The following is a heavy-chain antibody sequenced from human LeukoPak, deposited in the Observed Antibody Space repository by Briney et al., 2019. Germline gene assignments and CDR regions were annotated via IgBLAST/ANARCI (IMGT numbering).Heavy chain of an antibody. CDR3: ARVGDSSSWYYYGMDV. Sequence: PGGSLRLSCAASGFTFSSYSMNWVRQAPGKGLEWVSSISSSSSYIYYADSVKGRFTISRDNAKNSLYLQMNSLRAEDTAVYYCARVGDSSSWYYYGMDVWGQGTTVTVSS. D-gene: IGHD6-13*01. CDR2: ISSSSSYI. J-gene: IGHJ6*02. V-gene: IGHV3-21*01. CDR1: GFTFSSYS.